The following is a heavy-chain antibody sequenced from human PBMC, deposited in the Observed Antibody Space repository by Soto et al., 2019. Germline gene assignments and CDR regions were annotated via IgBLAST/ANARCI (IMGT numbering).Heavy chain of an antibody. CDR2: IIPILGIA. D-gene: IGHD1-26*01. CDR3: ARGNPVGSYGMDV. Sequence: QVQLVQSGAEERKPGSSVKVSCKASGGTFSSYTISWVRQAPGQGLEWMGRIIPILGIANYAQKFQGRVTITADKSTSTAYMELSSLRSEDTAVYYCARGNPVGSYGMDVWGQGTTVTVSS. J-gene: IGHJ6*02. V-gene: IGHV1-69*02. CDR1: GGTFSSYT.